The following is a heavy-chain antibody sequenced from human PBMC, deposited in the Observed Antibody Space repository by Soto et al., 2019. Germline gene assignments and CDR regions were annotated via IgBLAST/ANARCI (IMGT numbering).Heavy chain of an antibody. D-gene: IGHD3-22*01. CDR3: ARGHRIYYYDSSGYYFDY. V-gene: IGHV4-30-2*01. CDR1: GGSIRSGGYS. Sequence: TSETLSLTCAVSGGSIRSGGYSWSWIRQPPGKGLEWIGYIYHSGSTYYNPSLKSRVTISVDRSKNQFSLKLSSVTAADTAVYYCARGHRIYYYDSSGYYFDYWGQGTLVTVSS. CDR2: IYHSGST. J-gene: IGHJ4*02.